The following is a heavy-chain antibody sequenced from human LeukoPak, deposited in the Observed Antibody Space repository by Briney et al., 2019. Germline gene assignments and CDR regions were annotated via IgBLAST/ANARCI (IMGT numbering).Heavy chain of an antibody. D-gene: IGHD3-3*01. CDR3: ARATLTIDLDY. CDR1: GFTFDDYA. J-gene: IGHJ4*02. CDR2: ISYDERHK. Sequence: PGGSLRLSCAASGFTFDDYAMHWVRRAPGKGLEWVAVISYDERHKFYADSVKGRFTISRDNSKNTLYLQMNSLGGEDTAVYYCARATLTIDLDYWGQGSLVTVSS. V-gene: IGHV3-30*04.